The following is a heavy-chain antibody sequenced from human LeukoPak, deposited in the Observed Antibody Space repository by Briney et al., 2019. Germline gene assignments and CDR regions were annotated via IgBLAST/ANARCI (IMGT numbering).Heavy chain of an antibody. CDR2: IRSKANSYAT. V-gene: IGHV3-73*01. Sequence: GGSLTLSCAASGFTFSGSAMHWVRQASGKGLEWVGRIRSKANSYATAYAASVKGRFTISRDDSKNTAYLQMNSLKTEDTAVYYCTRQVYDTLNYYYYYYMDVWGKGTTVTVSS. D-gene: IGHD5/OR15-5a*01. J-gene: IGHJ6*03. CDR1: GFTFSGSA. CDR3: TRQVYDTLNYYYYYYMDV.